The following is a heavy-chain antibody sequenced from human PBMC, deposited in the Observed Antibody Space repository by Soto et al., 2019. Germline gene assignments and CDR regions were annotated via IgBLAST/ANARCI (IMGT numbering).Heavy chain of an antibody. CDR1: GFSLSTSGVG. CDR2: IYWDDDK. V-gene: IGHV2-5*02. Sequence: QITLKASGPPLVKPTQSLTLTCTFSGFSLSTSGVGVGWIRQPPGEALEWLALIYWDDDKRFSPSLKSRLTTTKHTSKNQVVLKMTNLDPVDTATYYCVHRLWFGALFFDYGGQGTRVTVSS. CDR3: VHRLWFGALFFDY. J-gene: IGHJ4*02. D-gene: IGHD3-10*01.